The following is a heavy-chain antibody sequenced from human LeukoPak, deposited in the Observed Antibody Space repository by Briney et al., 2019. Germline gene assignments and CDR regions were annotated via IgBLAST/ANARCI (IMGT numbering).Heavy chain of an antibody. J-gene: IGHJ4*02. CDR2: VYYSGST. Sequence: SETLSLTCTVSGGSISTYYWNWIRQPPGKGLEWIGYVYYSGSTNYNPSLKSRVTISVDTSKNQFSLKLSSVTAADTAVYYCARVRAARYSGYPFDYWGQGTLVTVSS. D-gene: IGHD5-12*01. CDR1: GGSISTYY. CDR3: ARVRAARYSGYPFDY. V-gene: IGHV4-59*12.